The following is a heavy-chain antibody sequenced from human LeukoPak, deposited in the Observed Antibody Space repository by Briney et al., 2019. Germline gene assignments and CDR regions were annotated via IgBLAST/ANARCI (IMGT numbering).Heavy chain of an antibody. CDR2: IYNGGST. D-gene: IGHD3-9*01. J-gene: IGHJ6*02. CDR3: ARDHHDILTGYYYYGMDV. V-gene: IGHV3-53*01. CDR1: GFTVSSNY. Sequence: GGSLRLSCAASGFTVSSNYMSWVRQAPGKGLEWVSVIYNGGSTYYADSVKGRFTISRDNSKNTLYLQMNSLRAEDTAVYYCARDHHDILTGYYYYGMDVWGQGTTVTVSS.